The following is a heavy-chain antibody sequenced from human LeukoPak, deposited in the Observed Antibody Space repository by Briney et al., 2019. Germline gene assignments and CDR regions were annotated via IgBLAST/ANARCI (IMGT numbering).Heavy chain of an antibody. CDR2: IYYSGST. V-gene: IGHV4-61*01. D-gene: IGHD3-22*01. J-gene: IGHJ6*02. CDR1: GGSIRSSYYY. Sequence: PSETLSLTCTVSGGSIRSSYYYWSWIRQPPGKGLEWIGYIYYSGSTNYNPSLKSRVTIAVDTSKNQFSLNLSSVTAADTAMYYCARDRSPEGYYDSSHWDYYHGMDVWGQGTTVTVSS. CDR3: ARDRSPEGYYDSSHWDYYHGMDV.